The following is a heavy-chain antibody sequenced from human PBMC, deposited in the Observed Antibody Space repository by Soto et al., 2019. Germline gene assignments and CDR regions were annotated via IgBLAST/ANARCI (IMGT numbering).Heavy chain of an antibody. D-gene: IGHD1-7*01. J-gene: IGHJ4*02. CDR3: ARGSWYWNSHIDY. CDR1: GGSISSSSYY. V-gene: IGHV4-39*01. CDR2: IYYSGST. Sequence: SETLSLTCTVSGGSISSSSYYWGWIRQPPGKGLEWIGSIYYSGSTYYNPSLKGRVTISVDTSKNQFSLKLSSVTAADTAVYYCARGSWYWNSHIDYWGQGTLVTVSS.